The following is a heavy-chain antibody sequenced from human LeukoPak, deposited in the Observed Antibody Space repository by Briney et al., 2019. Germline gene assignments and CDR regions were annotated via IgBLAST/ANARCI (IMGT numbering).Heavy chain of an antibody. CDR2: IYSGGST. D-gene: IGHD3-3*01. Sequence: PGRSLRLSCAASGFTFSSYAMHWVRQAPGKGLEWVSVIYSGGSTYYADSVKGRFTISRDNSKNTLYLQMNSLRAEDTAVYYCARGQGYYDFWSGYPDMYYFDYWGQGTLVTVSS. CDR3: ARGQGYYDFWSGYPDMYYFDY. J-gene: IGHJ4*02. V-gene: IGHV3-53*01. CDR1: GFTFSSYA.